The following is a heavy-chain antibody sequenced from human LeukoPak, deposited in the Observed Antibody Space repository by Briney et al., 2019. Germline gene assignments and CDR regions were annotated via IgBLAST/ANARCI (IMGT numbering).Heavy chain of an antibody. CDR1: GFTFSSYA. V-gene: IGHV3-30*04. Sequence: PGRSLRLSCAASGFTFSSYAMHWVRQAPGKGLEWVAVISYDGSNKYYADSVKGRFTISRDNSKNTLYLQMNSLRAEDTAVYYCARSSLGSMYYYYYMGVWGKGTTVTVSS. CDR3: ARSSLGSMYYYYYMGV. J-gene: IGHJ6*03. CDR2: ISYDGSNK. D-gene: IGHD3-10*01.